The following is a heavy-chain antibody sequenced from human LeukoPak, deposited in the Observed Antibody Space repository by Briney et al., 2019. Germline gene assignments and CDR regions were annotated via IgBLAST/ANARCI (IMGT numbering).Heavy chain of an antibody. Sequence: GASVKVSCKASGYIFTRYYLHWVRQALGQGLEWMGRINPNAGYTDYSYNFQSRVALTRDTSINTAYMEVTRLTSDDAAVYFCAVSRDYGDYYFDSWGLGTLVTVSS. CDR2: INPNAGYT. CDR1: GYIFTRYY. J-gene: IGHJ4*02. V-gene: IGHV1-2*06. D-gene: IGHD4-17*01. CDR3: AVSRDYGDYYFDS.